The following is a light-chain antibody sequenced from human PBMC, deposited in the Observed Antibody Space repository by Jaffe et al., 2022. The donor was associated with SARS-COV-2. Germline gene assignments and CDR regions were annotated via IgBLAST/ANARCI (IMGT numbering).Light chain of an antibody. Sequence: EIVLTQSPGTLCMSPGERATLSCRASQSVSSSYLAWYQQKPGQAPRLLIYGASSRATGIPDRFSGSGSGTDFTLTISRLEPEDFAVYYCQQYGSSPPTFGQGTKVEIK. CDR2: GAS. J-gene: IGKJ1*01. CDR3: QQYGSSPPT. CDR1: QSVSSSY. V-gene: IGKV3-20*01.